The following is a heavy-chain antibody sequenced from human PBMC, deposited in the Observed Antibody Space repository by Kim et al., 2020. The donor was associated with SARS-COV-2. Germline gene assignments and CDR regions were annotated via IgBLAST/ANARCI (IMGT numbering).Heavy chain of an antibody. Sequence: GGSLRLSCAASGFTFSSYWISWVRQAPGKGLEWVANIKQDGSEKYYVDSVKGRFTISRDNAKNSLYLQMNSLRAEDTAVYYCARDQVATNALGYCSSTSCSTYYYYYGMDVWGQGTTVTVSS. CDR2: IKQDGSEK. V-gene: IGHV3-7*01. CDR3: ARDQVATNALGYCSSTSCSTYYYYYGMDV. CDR1: GFTFSSYW. D-gene: IGHD2-2*01. J-gene: IGHJ6*02.